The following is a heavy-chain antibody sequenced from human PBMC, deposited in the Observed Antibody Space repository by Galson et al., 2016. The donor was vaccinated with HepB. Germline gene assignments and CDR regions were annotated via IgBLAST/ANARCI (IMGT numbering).Heavy chain of an antibody. Sequence: LTCTVSGGSISSSSYYWGWIRQPPGKGLEWIGSIYYSGSTYYNPSLKSRVTISVDTSKNQFSLKLSSVTAADTAVYYCARHILSSSPYYFDYWGQGTLVTVSS. CDR1: GGSISSSSYY. V-gene: IGHV4-39*01. D-gene: IGHD6-6*01. CDR3: ARHILSSSPYYFDY. J-gene: IGHJ4*02. CDR2: IYYSGST.